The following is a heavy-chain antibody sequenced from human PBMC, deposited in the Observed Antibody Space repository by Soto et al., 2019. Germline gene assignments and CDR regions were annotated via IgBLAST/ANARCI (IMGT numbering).Heavy chain of an antibody. CDR1: GGSISSGGYY. V-gene: IGHV4-31*03. J-gene: IGHJ4*02. CDR2: IYYSGST. Sequence: SETLSLTCTVSGGSISSGGYYWSWIRQHPGKGLEWIGYIYYSGSTYYNPSLKSRVTISVDTSKNQFSLKLSSVTAADTAVYCCASIVVPAAPFDYWGQGTLVTVSS. CDR3: ASIVVPAAPFDY. D-gene: IGHD2-2*01.